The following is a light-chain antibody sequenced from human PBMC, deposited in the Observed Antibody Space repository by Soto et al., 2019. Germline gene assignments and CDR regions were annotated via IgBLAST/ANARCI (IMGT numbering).Light chain of an antibody. J-gene: IGKJ4*01. CDR3: QQYSSSPRT. CDR1: QSVSSTY. CDR2: GAS. Sequence: EIVLTQSPGTLSLSPGERATLSCRASQSVSSTYLAWYQQKPGQAPRLLIYGASSRATGIPDRFSGSGSETDFTLTISRLEPEDFAVYYCQQYSSSPRTFGGGTKVEIK. V-gene: IGKV3-20*01.